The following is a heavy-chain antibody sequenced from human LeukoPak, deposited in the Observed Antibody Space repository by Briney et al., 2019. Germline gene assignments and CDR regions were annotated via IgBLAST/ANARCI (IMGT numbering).Heavy chain of an antibody. CDR3: ATLGHSGSYGRGDY. J-gene: IGHJ4*02. Sequence: GASVKVSCKVSGYTLTELSMHWVRQAPGKGLEWMGGFDPEDGETIYAQKFQGRVTMTEDTSTDTAYMELSSLRSEDTAAYYCATLGHSGSYGRGDYWGQGTLVTVSS. D-gene: IGHD1-26*01. CDR1: GYTLTELS. CDR2: FDPEDGET. V-gene: IGHV1-24*01.